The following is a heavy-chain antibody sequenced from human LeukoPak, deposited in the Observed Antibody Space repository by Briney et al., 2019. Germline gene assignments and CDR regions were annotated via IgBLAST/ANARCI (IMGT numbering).Heavy chain of an antibody. CDR3: AGRAVAYYYDSSGYAPTDY. CDR2: IIPSFGTA. CDR1: GGTFSSYA. V-gene: IGHV1-69*05. D-gene: IGHD3-22*01. Sequence: SVKVSCKASGGTFSSYAISWVRQAPGQGLEWMGGIIPSFGTANYAQKFQGRVTITTDEYTSKAYMELSSLRSEDTAVYYCAGRAVAYYYDSSGYAPTDYWGQGTLVTVSS. J-gene: IGHJ4*02.